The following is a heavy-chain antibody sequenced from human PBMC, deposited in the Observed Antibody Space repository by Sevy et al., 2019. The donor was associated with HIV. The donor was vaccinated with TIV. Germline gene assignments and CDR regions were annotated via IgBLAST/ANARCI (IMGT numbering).Heavy chain of an antibody. CDR1: GYTLSSYD. CDR2: MNPDSGRR. CDR3: ARADLDSSTFFYYSGMDV. Sequence: ASVKVSCKASGYTLSSYDINWVRQATGQGLEWMGWMNPDSGRRGYAPKFQGRVTMTTNTSIGTADMELRSLRSEDSAVYYCARADLDSSTFFYYSGMDVWGQGTTVTVSS. V-gene: IGHV1-8*01. D-gene: IGHD6-13*01. J-gene: IGHJ6*02.